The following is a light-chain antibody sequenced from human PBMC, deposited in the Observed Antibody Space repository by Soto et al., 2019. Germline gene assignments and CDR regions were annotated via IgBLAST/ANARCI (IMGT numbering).Light chain of an antibody. CDR2: GAS. J-gene: IGKJ1*01. CDR3: QQYGSSQWT. Sequence: EIVLTQSPSTLSLSPGERATPSCRASQSVSSSYLAWYQQKPGQAPRLLIYGASSRATGIPDRFSGSGSGTDFTLTISRLEPEDFAMYYCQQYGSSQWTFGQGTKVEIK. V-gene: IGKV3-20*01. CDR1: QSVSSSY.